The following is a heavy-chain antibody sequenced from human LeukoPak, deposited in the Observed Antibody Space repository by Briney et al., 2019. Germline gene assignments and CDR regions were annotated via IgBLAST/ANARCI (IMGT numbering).Heavy chain of an antibody. CDR1: GFTFSSYA. CDR2: ISDSGAGT. Sequence: PGGSLRLSCAAAGFTFSSYAMSWVRQAPGKGLEWVSAISDSGAGTYYADSVKGRFTISRDNSKYTLYLQMNSLRAEDTAIYYCAKARWDHGDFDCWGQGALVTVSS. CDR3: AKARWDHGDFDC. V-gene: IGHV3-23*01. J-gene: IGHJ4*02. D-gene: IGHD1-26*01.